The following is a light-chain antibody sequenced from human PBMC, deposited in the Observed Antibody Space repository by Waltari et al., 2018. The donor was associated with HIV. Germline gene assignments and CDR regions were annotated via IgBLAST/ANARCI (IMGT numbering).Light chain of an antibody. CDR3: CSYSSSSPL. Sequence: QSALTQPASVSGSPGQSITISCTGTTSYIGSYKYVSWYQQLPGKAPKLIIFEVSNRPSGVSNRFSGSKSGNTASLTISGLQTEDEAHYYCCSYSSSSPLFGGGTKVTVL. CDR1: TSYIGSYKY. CDR2: EVS. J-gene: IGLJ2*01. V-gene: IGLV2-14*01.